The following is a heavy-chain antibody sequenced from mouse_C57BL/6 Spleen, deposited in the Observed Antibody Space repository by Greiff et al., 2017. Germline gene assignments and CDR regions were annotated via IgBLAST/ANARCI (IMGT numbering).Heavy chain of an antibody. D-gene: IGHD2-10*02. CDR3: TKLYGKRYYYAMDY. V-gene: IGHV1-15*01. J-gene: IGHJ4*01. Sequence: QVQLQQSGAELVRPGASVTLSCKASGYTFTDYEMHWVKQTPVHGLEWIGAIDPETGGTAYNQKFKGKAILTADKSSSAAYMELRSLTSEDSAVYYCTKLYGKRYYYAMDYWGQGTSVTVSS. CDR1: GYTFTDYE. CDR2: IDPETGGT.